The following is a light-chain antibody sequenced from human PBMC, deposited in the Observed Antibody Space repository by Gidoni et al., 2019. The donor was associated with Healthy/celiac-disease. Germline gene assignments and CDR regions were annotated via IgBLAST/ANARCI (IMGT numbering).Light chain of an antibody. Sequence: DIQMTQSPSTLSASVVDTVTITCRASQRIISWLAWYQQKPGKAPKHLIYKASSLESGVTSRFSGSGSGTEFTLTISSLQPDDFATYYCQQYNSYSPLTFGGGTKVEIK. V-gene: IGKV1-5*03. CDR2: KAS. CDR3: QQYNSYSPLT. J-gene: IGKJ4*01. CDR1: QRIISW.